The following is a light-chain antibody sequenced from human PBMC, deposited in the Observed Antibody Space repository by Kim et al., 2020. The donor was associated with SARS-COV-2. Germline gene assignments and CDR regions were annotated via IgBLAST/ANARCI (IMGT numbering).Light chain of an antibody. CDR3: QQYGSSPLT. CDR1: QSVSSSY. J-gene: IGKJ4*01. Sequence: SPVEKATLSCMASQSVSSSYLAWYQQKPGQAPRLLIYGAASRSTGIPDRFSGSGSGTDFTLTISRLEPEDSAVYYCQQYGSSPLTFGGGTKVDIK. CDR2: GAA. V-gene: IGKV3-20*01.